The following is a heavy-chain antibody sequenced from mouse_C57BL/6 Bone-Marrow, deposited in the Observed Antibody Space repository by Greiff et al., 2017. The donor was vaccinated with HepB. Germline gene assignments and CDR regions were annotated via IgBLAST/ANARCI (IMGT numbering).Heavy chain of an antibody. J-gene: IGHJ3*01. CDR2: IDPSDSYT. V-gene: IGHV1-69*01. CDR1: GYTFTSYW. Sequence: VQLQQPGAELVMPGASVKLSCKASGYTFTSYWMHWVKQRPGQGLEWIGEIDPSDSYTNYNQKFKGKSTLTVDKSSSPAYMQLSSLTSEDSAVYYCAGGTWFAYWGQGTLVTVSA. CDR3: AGGTWFAY.